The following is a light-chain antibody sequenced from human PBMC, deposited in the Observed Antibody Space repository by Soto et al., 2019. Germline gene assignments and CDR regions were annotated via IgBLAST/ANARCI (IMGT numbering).Light chain of an antibody. Sequence: EIVLTQSPVTLSVSPGERATLSCRASQSVSSSLAWYQQKPGQAPRLLIYGASTRATAFPARFSGSGSGTEFTLAISSLQSEDFAVYYCQQYNNWPYTFGQGTKLEIK. CDR2: GAS. CDR1: QSVSSS. J-gene: IGKJ2*01. V-gene: IGKV3-15*01. CDR3: QQYNNWPYT.